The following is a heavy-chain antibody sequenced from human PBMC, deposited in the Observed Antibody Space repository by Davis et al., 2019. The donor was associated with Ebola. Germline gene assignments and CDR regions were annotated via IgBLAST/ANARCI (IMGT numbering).Heavy chain of an antibody. CDR3: ARWPYGSDRDAFDI. CDR2: ISGSSTYI. CDR1: GFTFSSYS. D-gene: IGHD2-15*01. Sequence: PGGSLRLSCEASGFTFSSYSLNWVRQAPGKGLEWVSSISGSSTYIYYADSVKGRFAISRDNAKNSLFLQMTRLRAEDTAVYYCARWPYGSDRDAFDIWGQGTMVTVSS. J-gene: IGHJ3*02. V-gene: IGHV3-21*06.